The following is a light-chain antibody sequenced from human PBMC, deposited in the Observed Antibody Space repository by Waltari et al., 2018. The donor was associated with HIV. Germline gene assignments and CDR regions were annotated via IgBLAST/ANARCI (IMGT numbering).Light chain of an antibody. CDR1: SSDVGTYNY. V-gene: IGLV2-11*01. J-gene: IGLJ2*01. CDR3: CSYAGSYTVV. CDR2: DVN. Sequence: QSALTQPRSVSGSPGQSVTISCTGTSSDVGTYNYVSWYQQHPGEAPRLIIYDVNNRPSGVPYRFSGSRSGNTASLTISGLQVEDEADYHCCSYAGSYTVVIGGGTKVTVL.